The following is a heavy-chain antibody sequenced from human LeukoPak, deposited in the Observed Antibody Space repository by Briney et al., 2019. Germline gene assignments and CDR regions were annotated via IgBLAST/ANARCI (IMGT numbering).Heavy chain of an antibody. V-gene: IGHV4-39*01. CDR1: GGSVRSSRAC. Sequence: PSETLSLTCSVSGGSVRSSRACWGWIRQPPGKGLEWIGIMYYTGSTYYNPSLESRVTISADTSKNQFSLELRSVTAADTSVYYCTRHFADTWLYNDFWSGTIDSWGQGALVTVSS. CDR3: TRHFADTWLYNDFWSGTIDS. D-gene: IGHD3-3*01. CDR2: MYYTGST. J-gene: IGHJ4*02.